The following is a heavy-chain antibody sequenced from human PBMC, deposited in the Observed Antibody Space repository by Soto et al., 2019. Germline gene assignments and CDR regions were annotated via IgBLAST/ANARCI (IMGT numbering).Heavy chain of an antibody. CDR1: GGSFSGYY. V-gene: IGHV4-34*01. J-gene: IGHJ4*02. CDR3: ARVLVYGDYFDY. D-gene: IGHD4-17*01. Sequence: SETLSLTCAVYGGSFSGYYWSWIRQPPGKGLEWIGEINHSGSTNYNPSLKSRVTISVDTSKNQFSLKLSSVTAADTAVYYCARVLVYGDYFDYWGQGTLVTVSS. CDR2: INHSGST.